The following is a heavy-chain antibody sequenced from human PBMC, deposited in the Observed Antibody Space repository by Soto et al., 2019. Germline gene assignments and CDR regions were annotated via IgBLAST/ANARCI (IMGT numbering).Heavy chain of an antibody. D-gene: IGHD1-26*01. CDR3: AKEEGSGSFFDY. J-gene: IGHJ4*02. CDR1: GGTFSSYA. Sequence: AASMKVSCKASGGTFSSYAISWVRQAPGQGLEWMGGIIPIFGTANYAQKFQGRVTITADESTRTAYTELSSLRSEDTAVYYCAKEEGSGSFFDYWGQGTRVTLSP. CDR2: IIPIFGTA. V-gene: IGHV1-69*01.